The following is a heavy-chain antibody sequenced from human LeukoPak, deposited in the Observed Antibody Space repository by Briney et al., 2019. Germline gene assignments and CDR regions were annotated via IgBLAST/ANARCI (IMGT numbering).Heavy chain of an antibody. CDR3: ARDTYDYVWGSPDAFDI. D-gene: IGHD3-16*01. CDR2: ISSSGSTI. J-gene: IGHJ3*02. Sequence: GGSLRLSCAASGFTFSSYAMNWVRQAPGKGLEWVSYISSSGSTIYYADSVKGRFTISRDNAKNSLYLQMNGLRAEDTAVYYCARDTYDYVWGSPDAFDIWGQGTMVTVSS. V-gene: IGHV3-48*03. CDR1: GFTFSSYA.